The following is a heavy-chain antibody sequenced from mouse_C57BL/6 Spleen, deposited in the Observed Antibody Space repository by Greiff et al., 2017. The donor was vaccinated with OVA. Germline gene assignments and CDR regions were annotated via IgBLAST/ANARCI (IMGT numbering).Heavy chain of an antibody. CDR3: ARSYYYGSSYWYFDV. V-gene: IGHV1-81*01. J-gene: IGHJ1*03. D-gene: IGHD1-1*01. Sequence: QVQLQQSGAELARPGASVKLSCKASGYTFTSYGISWVKQRTGQGLEWIGEIYPRSGNTYYNEKFKGKATLTADKSSSTAYMELRSLTSEDSAVYFCARSYYYGSSYWYFDVWGRGTTVTVSS. CDR1: GYTFTSYG. CDR2: IYPRSGNT.